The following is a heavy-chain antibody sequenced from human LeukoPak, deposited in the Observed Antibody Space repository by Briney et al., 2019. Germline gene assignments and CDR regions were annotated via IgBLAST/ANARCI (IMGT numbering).Heavy chain of an antibody. J-gene: IGHJ4*02. CDR2: INPSGGST. D-gene: IGHD4-17*01. CDR1: GYTFTSYY. Sequence: ASVKVSCKASGYTFTSYYMHWVRQAPGQGLEWMGIINPSGGSTSCAQKFQGRVTMTRDTSTSTVYMELSSLRSEDTAVYYCASSRMTTESGFDYWGQGTLVTVSS. V-gene: IGHV1-46*01. CDR3: ASSRMTTESGFDY.